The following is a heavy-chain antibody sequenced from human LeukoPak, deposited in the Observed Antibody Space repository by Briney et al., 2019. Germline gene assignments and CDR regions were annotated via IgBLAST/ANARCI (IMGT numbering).Heavy chain of an antibody. D-gene: IGHD6-13*01. CDR2: ISGTGGNT. CDR3: AKLPDYSTWGGRFDP. V-gene: IGHV3-23*01. CDR1: GFTFSSYG. Sequence: GGSLRLSCAASGFTFSSYGMHWVRQAPGKGLEWVSSISGTGGNTYYADSVKGRFTISRDNSKNTLHLQMNSLVEDTAVYYCAKLPDYSTWGGRFDPWGQGTLVTVSS. J-gene: IGHJ5*02.